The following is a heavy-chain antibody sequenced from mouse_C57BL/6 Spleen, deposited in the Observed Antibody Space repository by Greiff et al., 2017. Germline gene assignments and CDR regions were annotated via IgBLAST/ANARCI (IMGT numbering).Heavy chain of an antibody. Sequence: DVMLVESGGGLVKPGGSLKLSCAASGFTFSDYGMHWVRQAPEKGLEWVAYISSGSSTIYYADTVKGRFTISRDNAKNTLFLQMTSLRSEDTAMYYCATAQATFFDYWGQGTTLTVSS. CDR3: ATAQATFFDY. V-gene: IGHV5-17*01. J-gene: IGHJ2*01. D-gene: IGHD3-2*02. CDR1: GFTFSDYG. CDR2: ISSGSSTI.